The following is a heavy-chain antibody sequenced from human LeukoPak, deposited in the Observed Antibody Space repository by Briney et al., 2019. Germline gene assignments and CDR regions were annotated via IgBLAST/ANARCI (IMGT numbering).Heavy chain of an antibody. CDR1: GFTFSSYE. Sequence: GGSLRLSCAASGFTFSSYEMNWVRQAPGKGLEWVSCISSSGSTICYVDSVKGRFTISRDNAKNSLYLQMNSLRAEDTAVYYCASPSDYFDYWGQGTLVTVSS. CDR3: ASPSDYFDY. J-gene: IGHJ4*02. V-gene: IGHV3-48*03. D-gene: IGHD2-2*01. CDR2: ISSSGSTI.